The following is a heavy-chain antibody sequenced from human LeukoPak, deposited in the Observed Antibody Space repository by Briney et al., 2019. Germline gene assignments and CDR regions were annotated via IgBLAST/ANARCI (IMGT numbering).Heavy chain of an antibody. J-gene: IGHJ4*02. CDR1: GGSISSHY. V-gene: IGHV4-59*11. D-gene: IGHD3-22*01. CDR3: ARGGGVTYYDSTGYLWYFDY. CDR2: IYYSGNT. Sequence: SETLSLTCTVSGGSISSHYWSWIRQPPGKGLEWIGYIYYSGNTKFNPSLKSRVTISVDTSKNQFSLKLSSVTAADTAVYYCARGGGVTYYDSTGYLWYFDYWGQGTLVTVSS.